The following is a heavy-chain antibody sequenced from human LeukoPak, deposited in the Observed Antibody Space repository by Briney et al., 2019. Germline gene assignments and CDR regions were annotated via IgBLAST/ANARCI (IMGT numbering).Heavy chain of an antibody. CDR3: ARDFEWVWQPLPYYYYYYMDV. CDR1: GFTFSSYS. Sequence: QTGGSLRLSCAASGFTFSSYSMNWVRQAPGKGLEWVANIKQDGSEKYYVDSVKGQFTISRDNAKNSLYLQMNSLRAEDTAVYYCARDFEWVWQPLPYYYYYYMDVWGKGTTVTVSS. D-gene: IGHD6-13*01. CDR2: IKQDGSEK. V-gene: IGHV3-7*01. J-gene: IGHJ6*03.